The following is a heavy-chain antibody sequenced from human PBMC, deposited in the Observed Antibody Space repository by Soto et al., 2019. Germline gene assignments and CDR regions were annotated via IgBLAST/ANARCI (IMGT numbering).Heavy chain of an antibody. J-gene: IGHJ4*02. CDR3: ARGGNRYSSTSSGVGGFDY. Sequence: SETLSLTCTVSGGSISSYYWRWIRQPGGRGLEWLGRIYTSGSTNYNPSLKSRVTMSVDTSKNQSSLKLSSVTAADTAVYFCARGGNRYSSTSSGVGGFDYWGQGTLVTVSS. CDR2: IYTSGST. CDR1: GGSISSYY. V-gene: IGHV4-4*07. D-gene: IGHD6-6*01.